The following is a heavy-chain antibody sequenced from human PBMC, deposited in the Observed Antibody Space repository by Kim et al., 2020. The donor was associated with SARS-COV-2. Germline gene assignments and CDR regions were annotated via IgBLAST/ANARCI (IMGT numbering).Heavy chain of an antibody. Sequence: YAPSVQGQVTISADKSISTAYLQWSSLKASDTAMYYCARPYSSTLYYFDYWGQGTLVTVSS. CDR3: ARPYSSTLYYFDY. J-gene: IGHJ4*02. D-gene: IGHD6-13*01. V-gene: IGHV5-51*01.